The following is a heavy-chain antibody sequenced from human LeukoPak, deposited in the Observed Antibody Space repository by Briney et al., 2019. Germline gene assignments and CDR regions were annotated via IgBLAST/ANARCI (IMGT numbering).Heavy chain of an antibody. CDR2: IHYTGTT. Sequence: PSETLSLTCTVSGCSIRSTSYSWGWIRQPPGKGLEWIGNIHYTGTTYYNPSLRSRVTIFVDTSNNNFSLKLNSVTAADTAVYYCAKLVPAAGPTDFDYWGQGTLVTVSS. J-gene: IGHJ4*02. V-gene: IGHV4-39*02. CDR3: AKLVPAAGPTDFDY. CDR1: GCSIRSTSYS. D-gene: IGHD6-13*01.